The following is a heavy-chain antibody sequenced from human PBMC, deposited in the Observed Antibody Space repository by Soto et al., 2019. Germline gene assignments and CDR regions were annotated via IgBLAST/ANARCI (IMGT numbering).Heavy chain of an antibody. D-gene: IGHD3-9*01. CDR3: ARGGPWDWYYFNF. V-gene: IGHV3-21*01. Sequence: GGSLRLSCAASGITFSSYSMNWGPQAPGKGLEWVSSISSSSSYIYYADSVKGRFTIPRDNAKNSLYLQMNSLRPQDTAVYYCARGGPWDWYYFNFMGQGTLGAVCS. CDR2: ISSSSSYI. J-gene: IGHJ4*02. CDR1: GITFSSYS.